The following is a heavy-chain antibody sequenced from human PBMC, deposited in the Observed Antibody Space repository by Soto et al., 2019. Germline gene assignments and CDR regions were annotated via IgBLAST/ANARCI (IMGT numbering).Heavy chain of an antibody. CDR2: IKQDGSEK. D-gene: IGHD3-9*01. Sequence: PGGSLRLSCAASGFTFSSYWMSWVRQAPGKGLEWVANIKQDGSEKYYVDSVKGRFTISRDNAKNSLYLQMNSLRAEDTAVYYCASEMGDYDILTGYFWGNWFDPWGQGTLVTVSS. V-gene: IGHV3-7*01. J-gene: IGHJ5*02. CDR1: GFTFSSYW. CDR3: ASEMGDYDILTGYFWGNWFDP.